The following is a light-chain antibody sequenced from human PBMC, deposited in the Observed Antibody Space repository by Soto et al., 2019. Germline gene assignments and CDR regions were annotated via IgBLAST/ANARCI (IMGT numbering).Light chain of an antibody. V-gene: IGKV3-15*01. Sequence: EIVMTQSPATLSVSQGESPPLPCGPSKVVTTNLAGYQQKPGRAPRLLIHGASPRATGIPARFSGSGSGTEFTLNISSLQSEDFAVYYCQQYNNWPPHTFGQGTKLEIK. CDR2: GAS. CDR3: QQYNNWPPHT. J-gene: IGKJ2*01. CDR1: KVVTTN.